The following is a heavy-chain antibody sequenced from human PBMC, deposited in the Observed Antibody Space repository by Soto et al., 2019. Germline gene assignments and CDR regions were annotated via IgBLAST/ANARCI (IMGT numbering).Heavy chain of an antibody. J-gene: IGHJ6*02. CDR3: VRSRQMESGNDYGLDV. D-gene: IGHD1-1*01. Sequence: QVQLQESGSGLVKPSQSLSLTCTVSGVSLNTADTWWSWIRQSPGKGLEFIGYYHSGGSTYYDACFRSRVLISEDTSNSQFSLTLSSVTVANTAVYFCVRSRQMESGNDYGLDVWGQGTTVTVSS. CDR2: YHSGGST. V-gene: IGHV4-30-4*01. CDR1: GVSLNTADTW.